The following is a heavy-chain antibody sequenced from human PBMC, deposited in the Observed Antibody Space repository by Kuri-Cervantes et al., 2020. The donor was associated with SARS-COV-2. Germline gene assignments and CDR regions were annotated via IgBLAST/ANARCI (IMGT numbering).Heavy chain of an antibody. CDR1: GFTFSNYA. D-gene: IGHD4-23*01. CDR3: ARARADYAGWD. J-gene: IGHJ4*02. V-gene: IGHV3-23*01. Sequence: GGSLRLSCAASGFTFSNYAMSWVRHAPGKGLQWVSSISASGGTIYYADSMKGRFTLSRDNAKNSLYLQMNSLRDDDTAVYYCARARADYAGWDWGQGTLVTVSS. CDR2: ISASGGTI.